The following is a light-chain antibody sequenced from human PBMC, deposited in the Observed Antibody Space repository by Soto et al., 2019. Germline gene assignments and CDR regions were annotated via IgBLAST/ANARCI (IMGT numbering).Light chain of an antibody. Sequence: DIQMTQSPSTLSASVGDRVTITCRASQSISSWLAWYQQKPGKAPKLLIYKASSLESGVPSRFSGSGSGTEFTLTIISLQPDDFATYYCQQYNILWTFGQGTKVEIK. CDR2: KAS. CDR3: QQYNILWT. CDR1: QSISSW. V-gene: IGKV1-5*03. J-gene: IGKJ1*01.